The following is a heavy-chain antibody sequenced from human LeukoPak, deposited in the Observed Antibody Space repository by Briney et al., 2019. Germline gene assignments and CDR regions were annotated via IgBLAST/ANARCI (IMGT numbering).Heavy chain of an antibody. Sequence: KPGGSLRLSCAASGFTFSDYYMSWIRQAPGKGLEWVSYISSSGSTIYYADSVKGRFTISRDNAKNSLYLKMNSLRAEDTAVYYCARAAMVFWCDWFDPWGQGTLVTVSS. J-gene: IGHJ5*02. V-gene: IGHV3-11*01. CDR3: ARAAMVFWCDWFDP. CDR1: GFTFSDYY. D-gene: IGHD5-18*01. CDR2: ISSSGSTI.